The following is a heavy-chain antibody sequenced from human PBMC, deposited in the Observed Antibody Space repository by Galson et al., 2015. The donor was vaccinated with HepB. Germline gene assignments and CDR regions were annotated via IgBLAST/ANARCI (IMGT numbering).Heavy chain of an antibody. CDR3: AAARSGWPPRGRDF. Sequence: SVKVSCKASGYTFTAYFVHWVRQAPGQGLEWMGWINPNNGGTNYAQKFQGTVTMTRDTSISTAYMVLSRLTSDDTAVYYCAAARSGWPPRGRDFWGQGTLVTVSS. CDR1: GYTFTAYF. V-gene: IGHV1-2*02. CDR2: INPNNGGT. J-gene: IGHJ4*02. D-gene: IGHD6-19*01.